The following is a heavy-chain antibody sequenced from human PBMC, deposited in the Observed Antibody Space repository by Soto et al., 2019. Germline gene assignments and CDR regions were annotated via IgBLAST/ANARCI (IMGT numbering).Heavy chain of an antibody. V-gene: IGHV3-72*01. CDR1: GFTFSDHY. D-gene: IGHD3-22*01. CDR2: TRNKANSYTT. CDR3: ARESVGYYDSSGAFDI. Sequence: GSLRLSCAASGFTFSDHYMDWVRQAPGKGLEWVGRTRNKANSYTTEYAASVKGRFTISRDDSRNSLYLQMNSLKPEDTAVYYCARESVGYYDSSGAFDIWGQGTMVTVSS. J-gene: IGHJ3*02.